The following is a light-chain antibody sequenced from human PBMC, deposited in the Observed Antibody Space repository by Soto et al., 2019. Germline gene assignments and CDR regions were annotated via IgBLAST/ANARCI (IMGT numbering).Light chain of an antibody. J-gene: IGKJ3*01. CDR2: GAS. CDR1: HSVSGSY. Sequence: ETDLPQSPCTLSSSPRARATLSCRSSHSVSGSYLAWYQQKPGLAPRLLIYGASSRATGIPDRFSGSGSGTDFTLTISRLEPEDFAVYYCQQYGSSPGLFTFGPGTKVDIK. V-gene: IGKV3-20*01. CDR3: QQYGSSPGLFT.